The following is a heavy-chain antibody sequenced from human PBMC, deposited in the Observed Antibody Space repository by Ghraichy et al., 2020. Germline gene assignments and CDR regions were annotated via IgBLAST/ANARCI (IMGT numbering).Heavy chain of an antibody. D-gene: IGHD3-10*01. Sequence: SQTLSLTFAVYGGSFSGYYWSWIRQPPGKGLEWIGEINHSGSTNYNPSLKSRVTISVDTSKNQFSLKLSSVTAADTALYYCARGRITMVRGAIYYYYGMDVWGQGTTVTVSS. V-gene: IGHV4-34*01. J-gene: IGHJ6*02. CDR1: GGSFSGYY. CDR2: INHSGST. CDR3: ARGRITMVRGAIYYYYGMDV.